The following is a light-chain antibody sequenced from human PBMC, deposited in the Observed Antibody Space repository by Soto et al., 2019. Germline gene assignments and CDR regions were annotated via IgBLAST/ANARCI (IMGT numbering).Light chain of an antibody. CDR1: QSVMNS. CDR3: QQYHNWPPYT. J-gene: IGKJ2*01. Sequence: MTQSPAILSVSPGERVTLSCRASQSVMNSLAWYQQRPGQAPRLLIHGASTRATGIPARFSGSGSGTELSLAISSLQSEDFAVYYCQQYHNWPPYTFGKGTKLEI. V-gene: IGKV3-15*01. CDR2: GAS.